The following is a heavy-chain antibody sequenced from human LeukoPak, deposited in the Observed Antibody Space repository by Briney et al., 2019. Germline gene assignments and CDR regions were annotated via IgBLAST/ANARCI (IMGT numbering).Heavy chain of an antibody. CDR1: GGSISSGDYY. Sequence: SETLSLTCTVSGGSISSGDYYWGWIRQPPGKGLEWIGSIYHSGSTYYNPSLKSRVTISVDTSKNQFSLKLSSVTAADTAVYYCARHSPARSYVPAAPGAVAGRIGYWGQGTLVTVSS. D-gene: IGHD6-19*01. CDR2: IYHSGST. V-gene: IGHV4-39*01. CDR3: ARHSPARSYVPAAPGAVAGRIGY. J-gene: IGHJ4*02.